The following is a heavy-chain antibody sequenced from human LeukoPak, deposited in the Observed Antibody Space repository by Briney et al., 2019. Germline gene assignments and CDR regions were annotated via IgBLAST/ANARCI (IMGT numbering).Heavy chain of an antibody. V-gene: IGHV3-23*01. CDR3: AKDDTSSWYDY. Sequence: GGTLRLSCAASRFTFNSYGMRWVRQAPGKGLEGVLDISSSGGSTYYADSVKGGITSSRDNTKHMVYLQMNSLIAEDTAVYYCAKDDTSSWYDYWGQGTLVTVSS. CDR2: ISSSGGST. D-gene: IGHD6-13*01. CDR1: RFTFNSYG. J-gene: IGHJ4*02.